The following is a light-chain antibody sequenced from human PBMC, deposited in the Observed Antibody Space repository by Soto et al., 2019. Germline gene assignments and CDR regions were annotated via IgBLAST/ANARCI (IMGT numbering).Light chain of an antibody. J-gene: IGKJ3*01. CDR3: QQRSTWPPFT. Sequence: DIVLTQSPSSLSLSLGDRATLSCRASQGVSSYLAWYQQKPGKAPRLLIYAASSWHTGVPARFSGSGSGTDVSLTISSREPEDVAVYYCQQRSTWPPFTFGPGTKVDIK. V-gene: IGKV3-11*01. CDR2: AAS. CDR1: QGVSSY.